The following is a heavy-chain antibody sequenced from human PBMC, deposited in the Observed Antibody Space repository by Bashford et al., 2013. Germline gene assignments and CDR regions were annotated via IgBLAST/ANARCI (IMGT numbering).Heavy chain of an antibody. CDR1: GYSFTGHY. J-gene: IGHJ4*02. V-gene: IGHV1-2*02. Sequence: ASVKVSCKASGYSFTGHYMHWVRQAPGQGLEWMGWINHNSGGTNYAQKFQGRVTMTRDTSITTDYMELSSLTSDDTAIYYCAREEDTGSYFLDYWGQGALVTVSS. CDR3: AREEDTGSYFLDY. CDR2: INHNSGGT. D-gene: IGHD1-26*01.